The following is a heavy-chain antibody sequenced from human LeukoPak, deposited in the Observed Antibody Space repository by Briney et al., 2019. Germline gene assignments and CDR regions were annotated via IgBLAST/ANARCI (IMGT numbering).Heavy chain of an antibody. V-gene: IGHV4-39*01. Sequence: PSETLSLTCTVSGGSLSSRSHYWGCIRQFPGKGLQWIASVYFTGSTYCNPSLTSRATVSVDTSKNQFSLKLSSVTAADTAVYYCARAESGPTAFFDYWGQGTLVTVSS. CDR3: ARAESGPTAFFDY. CDR1: GGSLSSRSHY. D-gene: IGHD3-3*01. CDR2: VYFTGST. J-gene: IGHJ4*02.